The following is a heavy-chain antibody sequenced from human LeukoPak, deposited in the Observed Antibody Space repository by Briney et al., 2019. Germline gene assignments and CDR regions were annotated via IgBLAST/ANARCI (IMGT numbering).Heavy chain of an antibody. D-gene: IGHD6-19*01. CDR3: ARDARRTDGWYYFDY. V-gene: IGHV3-23*01. J-gene: IGHJ4*02. CDR1: GFAFSSQA. CDR2: ISDSGSLT. Sequence: SGGSLRLSCAASGFAFSSQAMGWVRQAPGKGLEWVSVISDSGSLTYYADSVKGRFTISRDNSKKTLSLQLNSLRAEDTAIYYCARDARRTDGWYYFDYWGQGALVTVSS.